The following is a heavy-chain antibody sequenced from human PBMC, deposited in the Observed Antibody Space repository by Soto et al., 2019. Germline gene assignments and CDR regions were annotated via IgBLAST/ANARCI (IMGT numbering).Heavy chain of an antibody. CDR1: GFRFGSHW. CDR2: IKLDGSEE. V-gene: IGHV3-7*05. Sequence: GGSLRLSCAASGFRFGSHWMSWVRQAPGKGLEWVANIKLDGSEEYYVDSVEGRFTISRDNAKNSVYLQMNSLRAEDTAVYYCARIGAKWPFDYWGQGTLVTVSS. D-gene: IGHD3-16*01. J-gene: IGHJ4*02. CDR3: ARIGAKWPFDY.